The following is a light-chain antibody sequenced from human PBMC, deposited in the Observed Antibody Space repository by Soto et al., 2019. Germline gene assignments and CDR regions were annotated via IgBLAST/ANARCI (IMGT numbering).Light chain of an antibody. CDR3: CSYAGSSTSWV. CDR1: SSDVGGYNF. V-gene: IGLV2-23*01. CDR2: EDS. J-gene: IGLJ3*02. Sequence: QSVLTQPPSASGSLGQSVTISCTGTSSDVGGYNFVSWYQQHPGKAPKVIIYEDSTRPSGVSNRISGSKSGNTASLTISGLQAEDEADYYCCSYAGSSTSWVFGGGTKLTVL.